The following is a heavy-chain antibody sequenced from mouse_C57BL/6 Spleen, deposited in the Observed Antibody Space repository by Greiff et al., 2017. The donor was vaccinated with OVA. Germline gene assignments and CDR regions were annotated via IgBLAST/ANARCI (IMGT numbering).Heavy chain of an antibody. CDR1: GFSLTSYG. V-gene: IGHV2-2*01. CDR3: ALRPYSNYEYFDV. Sequence: VQLQQSGPGLVQPSQRLSITCTVSGFSLTSYGVHWVRQSPGKGLEWLGVIWSGGSTDYNAAFISRLSISKDNSKSQVFFKMNSLQADDTAIYYCALRPYSNYEYFDVWGTGTTVTVSS. CDR2: IWSGGST. J-gene: IGHJ1*03. D-gene: IGHD2-5*01.